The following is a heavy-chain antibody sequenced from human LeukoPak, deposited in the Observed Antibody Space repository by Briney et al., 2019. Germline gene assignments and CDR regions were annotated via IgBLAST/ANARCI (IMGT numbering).Heavy chain of an antibody. CDR3: AKDIGWDYCDSSGYFDY. J-gene: IGHJ4*02. D-gene: IGHD3-22*01. Sequence: PGRSLRLSCAASGFTFDDYAMHWVRQAPGKGLEWVSGISWNSGSIGYADSVKGRFTISRDNAKNSLYLQMNSLRAEDTALYYCAKDIGWDYCDSSGYFDYWGQGTLVTVSS. CDR2: ISWNSGSI. V-gene: IGHV3-9*01. CDR1: GFTFDDYA.